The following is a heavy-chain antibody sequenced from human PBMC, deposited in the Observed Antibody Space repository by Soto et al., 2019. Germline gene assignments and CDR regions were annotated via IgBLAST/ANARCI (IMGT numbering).Heavy chain of an antibody. Sequence: QVQLQQWGAGLLKPSETLSLTCAVYGGSFSGYYWCWIRQPPGKGLEWIGEINHSGSTNYNPALKSRVTISVDTYKNQFSLKLRSVTAADTAVYYCARIARGVIRAYWFDPWGQGTLVTVSS. CDR1: GGSFSGYY. J-gene: IGHJ5*02. V-gene: IGHV4-34*01. CDR2: INHSGST. D-gene: IGHD3-10*01. CDR3: ARIARGVIRAYWFDP.